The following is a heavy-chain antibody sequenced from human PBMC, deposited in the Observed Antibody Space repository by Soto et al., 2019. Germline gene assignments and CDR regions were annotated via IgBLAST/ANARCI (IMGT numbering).Heavy chain of an antibody. CDR1: GFTFSSSW. J-gene: IGHJ5*02. Sequence: GGSLRLSCAASGFTFSSSWMHWVRQAPGKGLMWVSHINSDGSTTTFADSVKGRFTISRDNAKNTVYLQMNSPRAEDTAVYYCTRDWSYASESWGQGTLVTVSS. D-gene: IGHD3-16*01. CDR2: INSDGSTT. V-gene: IGHV3-74*01. CDR3: TRDWSYASES.